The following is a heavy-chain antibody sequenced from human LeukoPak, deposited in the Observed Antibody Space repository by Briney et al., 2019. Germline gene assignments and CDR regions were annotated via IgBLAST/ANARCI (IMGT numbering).Heavy chain of an antibody. V-gene: IGHV1-69*04. CDR1: GGTFSSYA. D-gene: IGHD3-22*01. Sequence: ASVKVSCKASGGTFSSYAISWVRQAPGQGLEWMGRIIPILGIANYAQKFQGRVTITADKSTSTAYMELSSLRSEDTAVYYCARILDSSGYYYFDYWGQGTQVTVSS. J-gene: IGHJ4*02. CDR2: IIPILGIA. CDR3: ARILDSSGYYYFDY.